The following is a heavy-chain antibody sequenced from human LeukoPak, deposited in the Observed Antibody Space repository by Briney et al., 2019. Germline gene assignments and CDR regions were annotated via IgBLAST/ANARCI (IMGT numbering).Heavy chain of an antibody. V-gene: IGHV3-13*01. CDR2: VSAGHHA. J-gene: IGHJ4*02. CDR3: VREARGYHYTYFDY. Sequence: PGWSLRLSCTASGFTLGGHDMHWVRQTTGDDLEWVAAVSAGHHAFYAGSVKGRFTVSREDAKNSLYLQMNSLRAGDTAVYYCVREARGYHYTYFDYWGQGSLVTVSS. CDR1: GFTLGGHD. D-gene: IGHD5-18*01.